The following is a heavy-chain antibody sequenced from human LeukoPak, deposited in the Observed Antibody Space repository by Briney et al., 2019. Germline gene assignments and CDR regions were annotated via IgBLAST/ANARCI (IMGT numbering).Heavy chain of an antibody. V-gene: IGHV3-30-3*01. Sequence: PGRSLRLSCAASGFTFSSYAMHWVRQAPGKGLEWVAVISYDGSNKYYADSVKGRFTISRDNSKNTLYLQMNSLRAEDTAVYYCAKRKGYQLLYDAFDIWGQGTMVTVSS. CDR2: ISYDGSNK. CDR1: GFTFSSYA. D-gene: IGHD2-2*02. CDR3: AKRKGYQLLYDAFDI. J-gene: IGHJ3*02.